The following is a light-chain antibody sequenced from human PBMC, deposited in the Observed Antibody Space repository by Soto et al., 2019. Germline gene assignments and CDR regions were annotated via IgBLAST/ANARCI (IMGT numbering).Light chain of an antibody. CDR2: DDN. CDR3: GSWDSSLSADV. J-gene: IGLJ1*01. Sequence: QSVMTQPPSVSAAPGQKVTISCSGSSSNIWGNSVSWYQQLPGTAPKLLIYDDNKRPSGIPDRFSGSKSGTSATLGITGFQTGDEADYYCGSWDSSLSADVFGTGTKLTVL. CDR1: SSNIWGNS. V-gene: IGLV1-51*01.